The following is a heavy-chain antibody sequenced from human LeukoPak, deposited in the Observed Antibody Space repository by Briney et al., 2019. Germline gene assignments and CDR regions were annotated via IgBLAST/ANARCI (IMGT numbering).Heavy chain of an antibody. V-gene: IGHV4-59*13. CDR1: GGPLTISY. CDR3: VRGERCGGDCSSRQQ. CDR2: IYYTGIT. J-gene: IGHJ1*01. Sequence: PSETLSLTYTVSGGPLTISYWSWIRQPPGRGLEWIGYIYYTGITNYHPSLAGRVTMSLDMSKNLISLNLDSVTAADTAVYYCVRGERCGGDCSSRQQWGQGTLVTVSS. D-gene: IGHD2-21*02.